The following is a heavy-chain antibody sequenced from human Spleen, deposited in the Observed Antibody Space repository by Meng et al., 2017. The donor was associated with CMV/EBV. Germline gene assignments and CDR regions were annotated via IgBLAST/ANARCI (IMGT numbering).Heavy chain of an antibody. CDR2: IKPSGTT. CDR1: GFMFSQYG. D-gene: IGHD1-14*01. V-gene: IGHV3-NL1*01. Sequence: GGSLRLSCAASGFMFSQYGIHWVRQVPGKGLEWVSLIKPSGTTQYADSAKGRFTISRDNSENTLYLQMNSLRTEDSAVYYCARSLTRNNYYHAIDVWGQGTTVTVSS. J-gene: IGHJ6*02. CDR3: ARSLTRNNYYHAIDV.